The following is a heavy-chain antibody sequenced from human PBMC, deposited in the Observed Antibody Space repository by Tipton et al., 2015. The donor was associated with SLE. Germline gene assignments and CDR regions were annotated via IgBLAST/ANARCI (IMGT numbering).Heavy chain of an antibody. CDR3: ATERVPCVGDCHWDNGWCDP. D-gene: IGHD2-21*01. Sequence: SLRLSCTASGFTFSSYAMHWVRQTPGKGLEWVSLISFDGTREFYADSVKGRFTISRDNSKSTLYLQMNSLRAEDTALYYCATERVPCVGDCHWDNGWCDPGGQ. CDR1: GFTFSSYA. CDR2: ISFDGTRE. J-gene: IGHJ5*02. V-gene: IGHV3-30*04.